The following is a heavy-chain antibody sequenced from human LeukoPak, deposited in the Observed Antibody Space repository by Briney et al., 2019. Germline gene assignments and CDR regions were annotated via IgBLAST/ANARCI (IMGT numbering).Heavy chain of an antibody. CDR1: GFTFSSYA. CDR2: ISYDGSNK. Sequence: GGSLRLSCAASGFTFSSYAMHWVRQAPGKGLEWVAVISYDGSNKYYADSVKGRFTISRDNSKNTLYLQMNSLRAEDTAVYYCAREENSYYDFWSGRLGMDVWGQGTTVTVSS. J-gene: IGHJ6*02. V-gene: IGHV3-30-3*01. D-gene: IGHD3-3*01. CDR3: AREENSYYDFWSGRLGMDV.